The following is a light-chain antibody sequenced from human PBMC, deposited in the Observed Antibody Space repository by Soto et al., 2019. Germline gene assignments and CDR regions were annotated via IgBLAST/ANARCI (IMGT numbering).Light chain of an antibody. CDR2: GNS. CDR3: QSYDSSLSAL. CDR1: SSNIGAGYD. V-gene: IGLV1-40*01. J-gene: IGLJ3*02. Sequence: QSVLTQPPSVSGAPGQRVTISCTGSSSNIGAGYDVHWYQQLPGTAPKLLIYGNSNRPSGVPDRFSSSKSGTSASLTITGLQAEDEADYYCQSYDSSLSALFGGGTQLTVL.